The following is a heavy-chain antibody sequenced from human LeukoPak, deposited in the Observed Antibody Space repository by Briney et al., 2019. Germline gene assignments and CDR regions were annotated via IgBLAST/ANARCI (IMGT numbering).Heavy chain of an antibody. CDR2: ISYDGSNK. Sequence: TGGSLRLSCAASGFTFSSYGMHWVRQAPGKGLEWVAVISYDGSNKYYADSVKGRFTISRDNSKNTLYLQMNSLRAEDTAVYYCAKDPNNYGDYPSKWGQGTLVTVSS. J-gene: IGHJ4*02. CDR1: GFTFSSYG. CDR3: AKDPNNYGDYPSK. V-gene: IGHV3-30*18. D-gene: IGHD4-17*01.